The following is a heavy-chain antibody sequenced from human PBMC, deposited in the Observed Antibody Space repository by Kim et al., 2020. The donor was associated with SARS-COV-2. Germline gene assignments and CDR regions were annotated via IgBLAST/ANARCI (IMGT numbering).Heavy chain of an antibody. J-gene: IGHJ5*02. V-gene: IGHV4-39*07. CDR3: ARGMGYSSAWLDTTNWFDT. CDR1: GGSIISSTDY. Sequence: SETLSLTCTVSGGSIISSTDYWGWIRQSPGQGLEWIGSVYSSGRGTSHYNPSLESRINILIDTSRAQFSLRVKSVTAADTAVYYCARGMGYSSAWLDTTNWFDTWGQGILVTVSS. CDR2: VYSSGRGTS. D-gene: IGHD2-15*01.